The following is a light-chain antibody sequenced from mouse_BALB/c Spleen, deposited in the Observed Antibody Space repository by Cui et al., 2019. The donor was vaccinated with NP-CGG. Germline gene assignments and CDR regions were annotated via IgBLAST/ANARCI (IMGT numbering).Light chain of an antibody. CDR3: ALWYSNHWV. Sequence: QAVVTQESALTTSPGETVTFTCRSSTGAVTTSNYANWVQEKPDHLFTGLIGGTNNRVPGVPARFSGSLIGDKAALTITGAQTEDEAIYFCALWYSNHWVFGGGTKLTAL. J-gene: IGLJ1*01. V-gene: IGLV1*01. CDR2: GTN. CDR1: TGAVTTSNY.